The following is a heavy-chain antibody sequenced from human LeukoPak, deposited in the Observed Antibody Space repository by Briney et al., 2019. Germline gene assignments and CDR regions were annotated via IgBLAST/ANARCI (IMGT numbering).Heavy chain of an antibody. CDR2: INHSGST. CDR3: ARGTNFGVVIDPKTYYFDY. J-gene: IGHJ4*02. Sequence: SETLSLTCAVYGGSFSGYYWSWIRQPPGKGLEWIGEINHSGSTNYNPSLKGRVTISVDTSKNQFSLKLSSVTAADTAVYYCARGTNFGVVIDPKTYYFDYWGQGTLVTVSS. CDR1: GGSFSGYY. V-gene: IGHV4-34*01. D-gene: IGHD3-3*01.